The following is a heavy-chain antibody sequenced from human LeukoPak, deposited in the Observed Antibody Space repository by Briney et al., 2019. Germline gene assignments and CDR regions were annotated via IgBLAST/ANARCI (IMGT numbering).Heavy chain of an antibody. CDR1: GGSISSSSYD. Sequence: SETLSLTCTVSGGSISSSSYDWGWTRQPPGKGLEWIGIIYYSGSTYYNPSLKSRVTISVDTSKNQFSLKLSSVTAADTAVYYCARLDMIVVVTFDYWGQGTLVTVSS. D-gene: IGHD3-22*01. J-gene: IGHJ4*02. CDR2: IYYSGST. CDR3: ARLDMIVVVTFDY. V-gene: IGHV4-39*01.